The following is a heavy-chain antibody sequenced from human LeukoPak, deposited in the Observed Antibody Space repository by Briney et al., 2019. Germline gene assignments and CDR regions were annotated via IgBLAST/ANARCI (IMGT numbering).Heavy chain of an antibody. D-gene: IGHD6-13*01. CDR3: ARGEAGDPYYFDY. V-gene: IGHV4-59*01. J-gene: IGHJ4*02. CDR2: IYYSGST. CDR1: GGSISGYY. Sequence: PSETLSLTCTVSGGSISGYYWTWIRQPPGKGLEWIGYIYYSGSTNYNPSLKSRVTISVDTSKNQFSLKLSSVTAADTAVYYCARGEAGDPYYFDYWGQGTLVTVSS.